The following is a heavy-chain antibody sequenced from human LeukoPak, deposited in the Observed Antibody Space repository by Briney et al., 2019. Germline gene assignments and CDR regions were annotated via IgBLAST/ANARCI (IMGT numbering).Heavy chain of an antibody. J-gene: IGHJ3*02. CDR2: IYYSGST. CDR1: GGSISSYY. Sequence: SETLSLTCTVSGGSISSYYWSWIRQPPGKGLEWIGYIYYSGSTNYNPSLKSRVTISVDTSKNQFSLELSSVTAADTAVNYCARVPYGDYEDAFDIWGQGTMVTVSS. CDR3: ARVPYGDYEDAFDI. D-gene: IGHD4-17*01. V-gene: IGHV4-59*01.